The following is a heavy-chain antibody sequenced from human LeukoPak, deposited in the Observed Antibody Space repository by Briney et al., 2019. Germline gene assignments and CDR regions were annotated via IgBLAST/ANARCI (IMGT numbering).Heavy chain of an antibody. V-gene: IGHV4-38-2*02. CDR1: GYSISSGYY. D-gene: IGHD3-16*02. Sequence: SETLSLTCTVSGYSISSGYYWGWIRQPPGKGLEWIGSIYHSGITSYNPSLKSRVTISVDTSKNQFSLKLSSVTAADTAVYYCARDLFDYVWGSYRYYFDYWGQGTLVTVSS. J-gene: IGHJ4*02. CDR2: IYHSGIT. CDR3: ARDLFDYVWGSYRYYFDY.